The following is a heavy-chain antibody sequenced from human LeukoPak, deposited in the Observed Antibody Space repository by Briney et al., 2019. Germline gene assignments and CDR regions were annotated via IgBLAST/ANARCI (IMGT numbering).Heavy chain of an antibody. CDR1: GFTFSSYA. CDR3: ARGRVSSGWYPYYLDY. CDR2: ISSNGGST. D-gene: IGHD6-19*01. V-gene: IGHV3-64*01. Sequence: GGSLRLSCAASGFTFSSYAMHWVRQAPGKGLEYVSAISSNGGSTYYANSVKGRFTISRDNAKNSLYLQMNSLRAEDTAVYYCARGRVSSGWYPYYLDYWGQGTLVTVSS. J-gene: IGHJ4*02.